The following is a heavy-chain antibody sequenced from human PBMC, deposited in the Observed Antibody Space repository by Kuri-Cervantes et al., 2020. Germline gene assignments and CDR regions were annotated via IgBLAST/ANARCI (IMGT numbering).Heavy chain of an antibody. Sequence: SETLSLTCSVSGGSISTHNWSWIRQPPGKGLECIGDVHYSGSTNYNPSLKSRVTISVDTSKNQFSLKLSSVTAADTAVYYCARSFDYMDVWGKGTTVTVSS. J-gene: IGHJ6*03. CDR3: ARSFDYMDV. V-gene: IGHV4-59*11. CDR2: VHYSGST. CDR1: GGSISTHN.